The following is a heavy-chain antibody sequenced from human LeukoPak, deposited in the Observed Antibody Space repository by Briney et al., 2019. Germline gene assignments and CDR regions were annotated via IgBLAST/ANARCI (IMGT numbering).Heavy chain of an antibody. J-gene: IGHJ4*02. CDR3: ARENWFKFDY. CDR2: ISSSSDAI. CDR1: GFTFNTYS. V-gene: IGHV3-48*02. Sequence: PGGSLRLSCAASGFTFNTYSMTWARQAPGKGLEWLSYISSSSDAILYADSVKGRFTVSRDNPKNSLYLQMNSLRDEDTAVYYCARENWFKFDYWGQGSLVTVSS. D-gene: IGHD3-10*01.